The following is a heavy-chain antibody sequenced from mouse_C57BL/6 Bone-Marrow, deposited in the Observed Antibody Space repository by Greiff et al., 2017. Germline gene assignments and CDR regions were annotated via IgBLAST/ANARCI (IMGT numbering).Heavy chain of an antibody. Sequence: VKLKQPGAELVKPGASVKVSCKASGYTFPSYWMHWVKQRPGQGLEWIGRIHPSDSDTNYNQKFKGKATLTVDKSSSTAYMQLSSLTSEDSAVYYCAIPYGFAYWGQGTLVTVSA. CDR1: GYTFPSYW. CDR2: IHPSDSDT. D-gene: IGHD6-5*01. CDR3: AIPYGFAY. J-gene: IGHJ3*01. V-gene: IGHV1-74*01.